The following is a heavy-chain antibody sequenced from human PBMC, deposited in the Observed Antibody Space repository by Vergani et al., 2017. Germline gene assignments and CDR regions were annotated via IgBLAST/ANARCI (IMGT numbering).Heavy chain of an antibody. CDR3: SYGMDV. Sequence: VHLQEAGPGLVKPAETLSLTCTVSGDSMNNYYWNWIRQTPGKGLEWVSILYVVGTSDYADSVKGRFTVSRDISKNTLHLQLNSLRVEDTAVYFCSYGMDVWGQGTTVTVSS. V-gene: IGHV3-66*01. CDR1: GDSMNNYY. CDR2: LYVVGTS. J-gene: IGHJ6*02.